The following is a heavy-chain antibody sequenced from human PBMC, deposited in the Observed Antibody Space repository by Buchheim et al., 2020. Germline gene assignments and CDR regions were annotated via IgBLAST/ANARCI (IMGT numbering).Heavy chain of an antibody. V-gene: IGHV1-8*01. Sequence: QVQLVQSGAEVKKPGASVKVSCKASGYTFTSYDINWVRQAPGQGLEWMGWMNPNSGNTGYAQKFQGRVTMTRSTSISTAYMERSSLTSKDTAVYYCARVKRFRSGWYYFDYWGKGTL. D-gene: IGHD6-19*01. CDR2: MNPNSGNT. CDR1: GYTFTSYD. J-gene: IGHJ4*02. CDR3: ARVKRFRSGWYYFDY.